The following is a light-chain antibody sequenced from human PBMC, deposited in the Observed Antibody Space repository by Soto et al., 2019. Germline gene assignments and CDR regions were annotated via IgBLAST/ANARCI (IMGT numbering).Light chain of an antibody. CDR3: QQRSNWPRWT. Sequence: EIVLTQSPATLSLSPGKRATLSCRASQSVSSYLAWYQQKPGQAPRLLIYDASNRATGIPARFSGSGSGTDFTLTISSLEPEDFAVYYCQQRSNWPRWTFGQGTKVDIK. J-gene: IGKJ1*01. CDR2: DAS. CDR1: QSVSSY. V-gene: IGKV3-11*01.